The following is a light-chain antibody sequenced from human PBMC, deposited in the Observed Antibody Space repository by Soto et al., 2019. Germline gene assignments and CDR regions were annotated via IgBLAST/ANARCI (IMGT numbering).Light chain of an antibody. CDR1: SSDVGAYKY. CDR2: EDT. V-gene: IGLV2-8*01. J-gene: IGLJ3*02. CDR3: TSYVGNDIWV. Sequence: QSALTQPPSASGSPGQSVTISCTGTSSDVGAYKYVSWYQQYSGKAPKLMIYEDTKRPSGVPDRFSGSKSGNTASLTVAGLQAEDDADYYCTSYVGNDIWVFGGGTKVTVL.